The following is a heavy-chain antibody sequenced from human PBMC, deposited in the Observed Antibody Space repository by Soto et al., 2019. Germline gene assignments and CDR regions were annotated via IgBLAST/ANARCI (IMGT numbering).Heavy chain of an antibody. CDR1: GGTFSSYA. D-gene: IGHD3-22*01. V-gene: IGHV1-69*13. J-gene: IGHJ3*02. CDR3: ARGDYYYDSSGYYDHDAFDI. CDR2: IIPIFGTA. Sequence: SVKVSCKASGGTFSSYAISWVRQAPGQGLEWMGGIIPIFGTANYAQKFQGRVTITADESTSTADMELSSLRSEDTAVYYCARGDYYYDSSGYYDHDAFDIWGQGTMVTVSS.